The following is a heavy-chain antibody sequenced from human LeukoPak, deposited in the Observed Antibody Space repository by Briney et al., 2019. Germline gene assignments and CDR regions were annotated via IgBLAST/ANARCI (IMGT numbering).Heavy chain of an antibody. J-gene: IGHJ4*02. CDR2: IKSDGSIT. V-gene: IGHV3-74*01. CDR3: ARASDGRFDY. D-gene: IGHD5-24*01. Sequence: PGGSLRLSCAASGFTFCSYWMYWVRQAPGKGLVWVSRIKSDGSITNYADSVKGRFTISRDNAKNTLHLQMSSLSAEDTAVYYCARASDGRFDYWGQGTQVTVPS. CDR1: GFTFCSYW.